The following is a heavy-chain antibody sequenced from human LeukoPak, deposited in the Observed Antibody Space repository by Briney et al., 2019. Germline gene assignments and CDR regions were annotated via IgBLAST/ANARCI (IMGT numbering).Heavy chain of an antibody. CDR2: ISYDGSNK. CDR1: GFTFSSYG. Sequence: GGSLRLSCAASGFTFSSYGMHWVRQAPGKGLEWVAVISYDGSNKYYADSVKGRFTISRDNSNNTLYLQMNSLRAEDTAVYYCAKENYYDSSGYFSFYFDYWGQGTLVTVSS. CDR3: AKENYYDSSGYFSFYFDY. D-gene: IGHD3-22*01. V-gene: IGHV3-30*18. J-gene: IGHJ4*02.